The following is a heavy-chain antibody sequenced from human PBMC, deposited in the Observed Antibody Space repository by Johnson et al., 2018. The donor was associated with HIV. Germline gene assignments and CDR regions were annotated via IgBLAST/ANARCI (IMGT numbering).Heavy chain of an antibody. CDR3: TTTEMVRGVSSYAFDI. CDR2: ISGSGSTI. V-gene: IGHV3-11*01. CDR1: GFTFKDYY. D-gene: IGHD3-10*01. J-gene: IGHJ3*02. Sequence: QMMLVESGGGLVKPGGSLRLSCAASGFTFKDYYMNWIRQAPGKGLEWISYISGSGSTIYYADSVKGRFTISRDNSKNTLYLQMNSLRAEDTAVYYCTTTEMVRGVSSYAFDIWGQGTMVTVSS.